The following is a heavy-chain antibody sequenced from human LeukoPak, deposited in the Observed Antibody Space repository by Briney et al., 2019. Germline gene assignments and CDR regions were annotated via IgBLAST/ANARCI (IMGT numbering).Heavy chain of an antibody. V-gene: IGHV3-7*03. CDR2: INRDGSER. CDR3: ARRNAMDV. CDR1: GFTFSSYA. J-gene: IGHJ6*02. Sequence: PGGSLRLSCAASGFTFSSYAMSWVRQAPGKGLEWVANINRDGSERYYVDSVKGRFTISRDDAKSSLYLQMNSLRAEDTAVYYCARRNAMDVWGQGTTV.